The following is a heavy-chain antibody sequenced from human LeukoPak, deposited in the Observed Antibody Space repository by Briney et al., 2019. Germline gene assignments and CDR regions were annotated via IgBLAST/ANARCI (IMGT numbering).Heavy chain of an antibody. CDR1: GGTFSSYA. CDR3: ARAAGTTLLYYYMDV. V-gene: IGHV1-69*06. Sequence: ASVKVPCKASGGTFSSYAISWVRQAPGQGLEWMGGIIPIFGTANYAQKFQGRVTITADKSTSTAYMELSSLRSEDTAVYYCARAAGTTLLYYYMDVWGKGTTVTVSS. J-gene: IGHJ6*03. D-gene: IGHD1-1*01. CDR2: IIPIFGTA.